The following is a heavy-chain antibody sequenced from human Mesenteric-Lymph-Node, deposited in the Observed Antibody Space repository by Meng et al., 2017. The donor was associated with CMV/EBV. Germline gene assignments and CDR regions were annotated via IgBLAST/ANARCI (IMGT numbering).Heavy chain of an antibody. D-gene: IGHD1-26*01. CDR3: ARDGYSGSPARSGVDY. V-gene: IGHV3-7*01. CDR1: GFTFYSYA. Sequence: GESLKISCAASGFTFYSYAMSWVRQAPGKGLEWVANMKHDGSEAYYVDSVRGRSTISRDNAKNSLYLQLFSLRAEDTAVYYCARDGYSGSPARSGVDYWGQGTLVTVSS. J-gene: IGHJ4*02. CDR2: MKHDGSEA.